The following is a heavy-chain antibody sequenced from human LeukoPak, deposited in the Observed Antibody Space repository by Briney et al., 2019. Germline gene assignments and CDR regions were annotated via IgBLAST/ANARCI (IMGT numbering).Heavy chain of an antibody. J-gene: IGHJ6*03. CDR1: GGSFSGYY. CDR2: INHSGST. Sequence: PSETLSLTCAVYGGSFSGYYWSWIRQPPGKGLEWIGEINHSGSTNYNPSLKSRVTISVDTSKNQSSLKLSSVTAADTAVYYCAGQRVSIAARRHPPVERSLNTRQNYYYYMDVWGKGTTVTVSS. D-gene: IGHD6-6*01. V-gene: IGHV4-34*01. CDR3: AGQRVSIAARRHPPVERSLNTRQNYYYYMDV.